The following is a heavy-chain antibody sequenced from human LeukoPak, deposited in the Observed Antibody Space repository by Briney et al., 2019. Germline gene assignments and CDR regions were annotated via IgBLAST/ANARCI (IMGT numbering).Heavy chain of an antibody. Sequence: GGSLRLSCAASGFTFSSYGLHWVRQAPGKGLEWVAFIRYDGSNKYYADSVKGRFTISRDNSKNTLYVQMNSLRAEDTAVYYCAKDATTYYYDSSGYHFDYWGQGTLVTVSS. J-gene: IGHJ4*02. CDR1: GFTFSSYG. D-gene: IGHD3-22*01. CDR2: IRYDGSNK. V-gene: IGHV3-30*02. CDR3: AKDATTYYYDSSGYHFDY.